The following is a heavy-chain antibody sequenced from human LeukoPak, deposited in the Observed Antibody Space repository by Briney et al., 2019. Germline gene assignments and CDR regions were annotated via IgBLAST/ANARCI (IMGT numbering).Heavy chain of an antibody. D-gene: IGHD5-18*01. CDR3: AREPGVGYSYGKPYYYMDV. Sequence: ASVKVSCKASGYTFTTYGISWVRQAPGQGLEWMGWINPNSGGTNYIQKFQGRVTMTRDTSISTAYMELSRLRSDDTAVYYCAREPGVGYSYGKPYYYMDVWGKGTTVTVSS. CDR1: GYTFTTYG. V-gene: IGHV1-2*02. J-gene: IGHJ6*03. CDR2: INPNSGGT.